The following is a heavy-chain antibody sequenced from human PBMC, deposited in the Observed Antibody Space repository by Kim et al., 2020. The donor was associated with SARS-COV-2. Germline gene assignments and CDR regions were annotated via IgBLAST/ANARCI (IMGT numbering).Heavy chain of an antibody. V-gene: IGHV3-48*03. D-gene: IGHD2-21*02. J-gene: IGHJ4*02. CDR3: ARARYCGGDCYPAYFDY. Sequence: SVKGRFTIPRDNAKNSLYLQMNSLRAEDTAIYYCARARYCGGDCYPAYFDYWGQGTLVTVSS.